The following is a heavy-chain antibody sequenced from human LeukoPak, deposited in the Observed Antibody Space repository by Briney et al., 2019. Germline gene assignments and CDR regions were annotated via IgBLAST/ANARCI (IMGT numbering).Heavy chain of an antibody. J-gene: IGHJ2*01. CDR3: ARLAHPSGYQLAWPFAL. Sequence: SVTLSLTCTVSGGSISGSMSSYYWNWMRPPPGKGLEWMGYIYYSGRTNYNPSLKRRVTITVDTHKNPSSQKTPPVTAADTAVYYCARLAHPSGYQLAWPFALWGRGTLVTVPS. V-gene: IGHV4-61*01. CDR1: GGSISGSMSSYY. CDR2: IYYSGRT. D-gene: IGHD3-22*01.